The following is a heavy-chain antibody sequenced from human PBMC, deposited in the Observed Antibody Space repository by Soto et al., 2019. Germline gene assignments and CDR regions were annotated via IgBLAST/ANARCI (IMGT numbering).Heavy chain of an antibody. J-gene: IGHJ4*02. CDR1: GFTFSSYA. CDR3: AKDPTYDYGYFDS. V-gene: IGHV3-23*01. D-gene: IGHD4-17*01. Sequence: GGSLRLSCAASGFTFSSYAMNWVRQAPGKGLEWVSTIRTSVGDTYYAASVKGRFTISRDNSKSTVYLHLNSLRAEDTAIYYCAKDPTYDYGYFDSWGQGTLVTVSS. CDR2: IRTSVGDT.